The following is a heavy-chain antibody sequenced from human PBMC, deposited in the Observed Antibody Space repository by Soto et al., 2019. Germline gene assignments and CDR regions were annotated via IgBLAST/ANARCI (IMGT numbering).Heavy chain of an antibody. D-gene: IGHD3-16*02. V-gene: IGHV4-34*01. CDR3: ARNHYDYVWGSYRPLGFDY. CDR1: GGSFSGSY. Sequence: PSETLSLTCAVYGGSFSGSYWSWIRQPPGKGLEWIGEINHSGSTNYNPSLKSRVTISVDTSKNQFSLKLSSVTAADTAVYYCARNHYDYVWGSYRPLGFDYWGQGTRVTVSS. J-gene: IGHJ4*02. CDR2: INHSGST.